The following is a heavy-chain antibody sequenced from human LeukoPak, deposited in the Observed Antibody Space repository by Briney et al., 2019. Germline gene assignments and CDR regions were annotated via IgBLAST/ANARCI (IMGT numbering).Heavy chain of an antibody. J-gene: IGHJ4*02. D-gene: IGHD6-13*01. Sequence: GGSLRLSYAASGFTFSSYGMHWVSQAPAKGLEWVAFIRFDGSNKYYADSLKGRFTISRDNSKNTLYLQMNSLRAEDTAVYYCAKDRYSSSWYYFDYSGQGSQVTVSS. V-gene: IGHV3-30*02. CDR2: IRFDGSNK. CDR1: GFTFSSYG. CDR3: AKDRYSSSWYYFDY.